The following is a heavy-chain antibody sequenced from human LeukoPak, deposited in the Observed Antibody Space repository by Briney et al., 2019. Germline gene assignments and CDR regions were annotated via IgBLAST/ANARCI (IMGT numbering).Heavy chain of an antibody. CDR3: AREPWAYYFDY. J-gene: IGHJ4*02. CDR1: GFTFSSYG. Sequence: GASLRLSCAASGFTFSSYGMHWVRQAPGKGLEWVAVIWYDGSNKYYADSVKGRFTISRDNSKNTLYLQMNSLRAEDTAVYYCAREPWAYYFDYWGQGTLVTVSS. D-gene: IGHD7-27*01. V-gene: IGHV3-33*01. CDR2: IWYDGSNK.